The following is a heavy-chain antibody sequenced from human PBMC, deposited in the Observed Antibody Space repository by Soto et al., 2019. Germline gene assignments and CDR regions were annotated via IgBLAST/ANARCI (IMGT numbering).Heavy chain of an antibody. CDR3: ARSYVTSRPIDF. D-gene: IGHD3-10*02. CDR1: GYSITSYY. CDR2: INPGDGST. V-gene: IGHV1-46*03. Sequence: GASVKVSCKTSGYSITSYYMHWVRRDPGQGLEWMGIINPGDGSTNYEPKFQGRVTMTSDTSTSTVYMEMSSLRSEDTAMYYCARSYVTSRPIDFWGQGTLVTVSS. J-gene: IGHJ4*02.